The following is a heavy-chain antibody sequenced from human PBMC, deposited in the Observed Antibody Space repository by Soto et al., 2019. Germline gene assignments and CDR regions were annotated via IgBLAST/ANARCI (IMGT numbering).Heavy chain of an antibody. CDR2: IVVGSGNT. CDR1: GFTFTSSA. CDR3: AADSSSWYVPSYYYYGMDV. D-gene: IGHD6-13*01. J-gene: IGHJ6*02. Sequence: SVKVSCKASGFTFTSSAVQWVRQARGQRLEWIGWIVVGSGNTNYAQKFQERVTITRDMSTSTAYMELSSLRSEDTAVYYCAADSSSWYVPSYYYYGMDVWGQGTTVTVSS. V-gene: IGHV1-58*01.